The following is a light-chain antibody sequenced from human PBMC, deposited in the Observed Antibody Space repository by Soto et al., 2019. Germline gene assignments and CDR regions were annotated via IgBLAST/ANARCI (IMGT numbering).Light chain of an antibody. CDR1: SSDVGGYNY. Sequence: QSVLTQPASVSGSPGQSVTISCTGTSSDVGGYNYVSWYQQHPGKAPKLMIYDVSNRPSGDSNRFSGSKSGNTASLTISGLQAEDGAEYYCSSYTSSSTVVFGGGTKLAVL. V-gene: IGLV2-14*01. J-gene: IGLJ2*01. CDR3: SSYTSSSTVV. CDR2: DVS.